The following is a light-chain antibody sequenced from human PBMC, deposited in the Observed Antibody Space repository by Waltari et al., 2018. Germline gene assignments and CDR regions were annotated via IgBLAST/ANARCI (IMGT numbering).Light chain of an antibody. Sequence: QSVLTQPPSASATPGQRVPISCPASSPNIRRSHVYWYQHLPGTAPKLLIYRNNQRPSAVPDRFSGSKSGTSASLAISGLRSEDEADYYCATWDDSLRGPVFGGGTKLTVL. J-gene: IGLJ2*01. V-gene: IGLV1-47*01. CDR2: RNN. CDR1: SPNIRRSH. CDR3: ATWDDSLRGPV.